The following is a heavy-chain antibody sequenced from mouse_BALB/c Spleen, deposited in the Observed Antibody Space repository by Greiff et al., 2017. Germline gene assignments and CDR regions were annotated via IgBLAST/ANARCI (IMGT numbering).Heavy chain of an antibody. CDR3: ARGDYGYDFAY. J-gene: IGHJ3*01. CDR2: ISSGSSTI. D-gene: IGHD2-2*01. V-gene: IGHV5-17*02. Sequence: EVKLVESGGGLVQPGGSRKLSCAASGFTFSSFGMHWVRQAPEKGLEWVAYISSGSSTIYYADTVKGRFTISRDNPKNTLFLQMTSLRSEDTAMYYCARGDYGYDFAYWGQGTLVTVSA. CDR1: GFTFSSFG.